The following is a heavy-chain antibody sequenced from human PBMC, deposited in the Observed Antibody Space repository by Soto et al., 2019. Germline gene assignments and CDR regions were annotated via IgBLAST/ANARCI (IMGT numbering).Heavy chain of an antibody. CDR3: AFGGPFDYGDYEGEIDY. CDR2: INHSGST. D-gene: IGHD4-17*01. CDR1: GGSFSGYY. Sequence: SETLSLTCAVYGGSFSGYYWSWIRQPPGKGLEWIGEINHSGSTNYNPSLKSRVTISVDTSKNQFSLKLSSVTAADTAVYYCAFGGPFDYGDYEGEIDYWGQGTLVTVSS. J-gene: IGHJ4*02. V-gene: IGHV4-34*01.